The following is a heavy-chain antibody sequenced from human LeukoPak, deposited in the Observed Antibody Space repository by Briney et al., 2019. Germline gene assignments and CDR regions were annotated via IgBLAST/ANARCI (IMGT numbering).Heavy chain of an antibody. CDR1: GFPFSSYW. Sequence: GESLKISCKGSGFPFSSYWIGWVRQMPGKGLEWMGIIYPGDSDTRYSPSFQGQVTISADKSISTAYLQWSSLKASDTAMYYCARRRDIAAAFILDVWGQGTTVTVSS. CDR2: IYPGDSDT. CDR3: ARRRDIAAAFILDV. J-gene: IGHJ6*02. V-gene: IGHV5-51*01. D-gene: IGHD6-13*01.